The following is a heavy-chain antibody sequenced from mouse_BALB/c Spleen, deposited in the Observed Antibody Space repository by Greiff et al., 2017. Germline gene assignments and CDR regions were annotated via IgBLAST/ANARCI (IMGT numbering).Heavy chain of an antibody. J-gene: IGHJ3*01. CDR1: GFNINDTY. CDR3: ARIHYYGYGFAY. Sequence: EVQLQQSGAELVKPGASVKLSCTASGFNINDTYMHWVKQRPEQGLEWIGRIDPANGNTKYDPKFQGKATITADTSSNTAYLQLSSLTSEDTAVYYCARIHYYGYGFAYWGQGTLVTVSA. D-gene: IGHD1-2*01. CDR2: IDPANGNT. V-gene: IGHV14-3*02.